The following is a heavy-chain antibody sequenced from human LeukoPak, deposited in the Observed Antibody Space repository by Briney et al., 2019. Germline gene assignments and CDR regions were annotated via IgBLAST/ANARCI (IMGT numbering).Heavy chain of an antibody. V-gene: IGHV3-23*01. CDR1: GFAFSSYA. D-gene: IGHD3-22*01. CDR3: AKGSYTSDYQYFDY. Sequence: PGGSLRLSCAASGFAFSSYAMSWVRQAPGRGLEWVSTFSGSGDNTYYADSVKGRFTISRDNSENTLYLQMNSLRAEDTAVYYCAKGSYTSDYQYFDYWGQGTLVTVSS. J-gene: IGHJ4*02. CDR2: FSGSGDNT.